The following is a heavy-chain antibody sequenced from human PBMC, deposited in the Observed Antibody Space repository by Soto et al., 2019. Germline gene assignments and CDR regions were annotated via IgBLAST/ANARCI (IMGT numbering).Heavy chain of an antibody. CDR1: RGTFSSYA. CDR3: ARDGMFWSGYYSWGMDV. J-gene: IGHJ6*02. V-gene: IGHV1-69*12. CDR2: IIPIFGTA. Sequence: QVQLVQSGAEVKKPGSSVKVSYKASRGTFSSYAISWVRQAPGQGLEWMGGIIPIFGTANYAQKFQGRVTITADESTSTAYMELSSLRSEDTAVYYCARDGMFWSGYYSWGMDVWGQGTTVTVSS. D-gene: IGHD3-3*01.